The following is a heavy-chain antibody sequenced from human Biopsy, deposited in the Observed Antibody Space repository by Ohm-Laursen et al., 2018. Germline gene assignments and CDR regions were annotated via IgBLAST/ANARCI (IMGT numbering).Heavy chain of an antibody. CDR3: TRETNSTGFPYYYFYGMDI. V-gene: IGHV4-59*01. D-gene: IGHD2/OR15-2a*01. CDR1: GGSISSDW. Sequence: SDTLSLTCAVSGGSISSDWWGWIRQTPGKGLEWIGYVYYSGTTTYNPSLRSRVTKSVDTSMNQNSLRLQSVTAADTTIYYSTRETNSTGFPYYYFYGMDIWGQGTTVTVSS. J-gene: IGHJ6*02. CDR2: VYYSGTT.